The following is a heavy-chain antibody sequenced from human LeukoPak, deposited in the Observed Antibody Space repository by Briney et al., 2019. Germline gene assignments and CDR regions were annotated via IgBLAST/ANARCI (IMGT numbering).Heavy chain of an antibody. CDR3: ARDSYSSYYFDY. CDR2: ISADSGNT. CDR1: GYSFPFYG. V-gene: IGHV1-18*01. D-gene: IGHD2-21*01. J-gene: IGHJ4*02. Sequence: GASVKVSCKASGYSFPFYGINWVRQSPGQGLEWMGWISADSGNTNYAQKFKGRATMTTDTSTSTAYMELRSLRSDDTAAYYCARDSYSSYYFDYWGQGTLVTVSS.